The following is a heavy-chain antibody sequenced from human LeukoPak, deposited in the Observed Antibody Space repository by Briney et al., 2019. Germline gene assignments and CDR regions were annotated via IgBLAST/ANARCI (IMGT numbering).Heavy chain of an antibody. V-gene: IGHV3-23*01. Sequence: GGSLRLSCAASGFTLSDYYMTWIRQAPGKGLEWVSAISGSGGSTYYADSVKGRFTISRDNSKNTLYLQMNSLKTEDTAVYYCTRVEVKGGITIFGVVSRLFDYWGQGTLVTVSS. D-gene: IGHD3-3*01. CDR3: TRVEVKGGITIFGVVSRLFDY. CDR2: ISGSGGST. J-gene: IGHJ4*02. CDR1: GFTLSDYY.